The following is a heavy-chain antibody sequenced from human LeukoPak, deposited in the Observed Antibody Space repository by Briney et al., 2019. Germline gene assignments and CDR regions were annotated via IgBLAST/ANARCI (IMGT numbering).Heavy chain of an antibody. J-gene: IGHJ4*02. CDR1: GGSFSGYY. D-gene: IGHD3-22*01. V-gene: IGHV4-34*01. CDR2: INHSGST. Sequence: SETLSLTCAVYGGSFSGYYWSWIRQPPGKGLEWIGEINHSGSTNYNPSLKSRVTISVDTSKNQFSLKLSSVTAADTAVYYCARVGDNYDRSGYYFDYWGQGTLVTVSS. CDR3: ARVGDNYDRSGYYFDY.